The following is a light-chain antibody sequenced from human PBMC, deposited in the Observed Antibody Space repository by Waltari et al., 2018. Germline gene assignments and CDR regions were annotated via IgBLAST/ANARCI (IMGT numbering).Light chain of an antibody. V-gene: IGLV6-57*01. Sequence: NFMLTQPHSVSESPGKTVTISCTRSSGSIASDYVQWYQQRPGSSPTSIIYEDNRRPSGVPHRFSGSIDSSSNSASLTISGLKTEDEADYYCQSSDGNNRVFGGGTKLTVL. CDR2: EDN. J-gene: IGLJ3*02. CDR3: QSSDGNNRV. CDR1: SGSIASDY.